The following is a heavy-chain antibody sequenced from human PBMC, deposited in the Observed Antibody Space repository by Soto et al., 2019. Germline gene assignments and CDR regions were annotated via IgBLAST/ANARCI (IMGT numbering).Heavy chain of an antibody. CDR1: GFSLSTSGVG. D-gene: IGHD4-17*01. Sequence: SGPTLVNPTQTLTLTCTFSGFSLSTSGVGVGWIRQPPGKALEWLAVIYWDDSKHYSPSLKSRLTITKDTSKNQVVLTMTYMEPLVSATLCWAHKGYGEYATNYWGQGTLVTVSS. J-gene: IGHJ4*02. CDR2: IYWDDSK. CDR3: AHKGYGEYATNY. V-gene: IGHV2-5*02.